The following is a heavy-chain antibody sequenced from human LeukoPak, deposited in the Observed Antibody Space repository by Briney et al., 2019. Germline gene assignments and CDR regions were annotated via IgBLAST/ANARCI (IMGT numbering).Heavy chain of an antibody. CDR2: IYSGGTT. D-gene: IGHD6-13*01. Sequence: PGGSLRLSCAASGFTVSSNYMSWVRQAPGMGLEWVSVIYSGGTTYYADSVKGRFTISRDNSKNTLYLQMSSLRAEDTAVYFCARVYSSSWYKVFDYWGQETLVTVSS. V-gene: IGHV3-53*01. CDR3: ARVYSSSWYKVFDY. J-gene: IGHJ4*02. CDR1: GFTVSSNY.